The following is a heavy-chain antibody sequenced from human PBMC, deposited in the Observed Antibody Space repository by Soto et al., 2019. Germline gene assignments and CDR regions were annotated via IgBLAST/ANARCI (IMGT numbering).Heavy chain of an antibody. CDR1: GGSISSGDYY. V-gene: IGHV4-30-4*01. CDR3: ASRWTTTDCSGGSCYARGFDY. Sequence: QVQLQESGPGLVKPSQTLSLTCTVSGGSISSGDYYWSWIRQPPGKGLEWIGYIYYSGSTYYNPSLKSRVTISVDTYKNSFSLQLSSVDAADTAVYDCASRWTTTDCSGGSCYARGFDYWGQGTLVTVSS. D-gene: IGHD2-15*01. J-gene: IGHJ4*02. CDR2: IYYSGST.